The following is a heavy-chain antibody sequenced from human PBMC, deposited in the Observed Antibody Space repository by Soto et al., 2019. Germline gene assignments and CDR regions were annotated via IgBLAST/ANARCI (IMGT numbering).Heavy chain of an antibody. CDR3: ARDPPSDSSSWDYKDWYFDL. D-gene: IGHD6-13*01. CDR2: ISYDGSNK. CDR1: GFTFSSYA. J-gene: IGHJ2*01. Sequence: QVQLVESGGGVVQPGRSLRLSCAASGFTFSSYAMHWVRQAPGKGLEWVAVISYDGSNKYYADSVKGRFTISRDNSKNTLYLQMNSLRAEDTAVYYCARDPPSDSSSWDYKDWYFDLWGRGTLVTVSS. V-gene: IGHV3-30-3*01.